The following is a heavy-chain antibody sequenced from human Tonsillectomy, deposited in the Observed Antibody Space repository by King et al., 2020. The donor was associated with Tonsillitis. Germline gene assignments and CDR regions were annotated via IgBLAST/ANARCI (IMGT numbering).Heavy chain of an antibody. CDR3: ARDHIVVVPAAVDAFDI. CDR1: GYTFTSYG. Sequence: VQLVQSGAEVKKPGASVKVSCKASGYTFTSYGISWVRQAPGQGLEWMGCISAYHGNTNYAQQLQGRVTMTTDTSTSTAYMELRSLRSDDTAVYYCARDHIVVVPAAVDAFDIWGQGTMVTVSS. CDR2: ISAYHGNT. J-gene: IGHJ3*02. V-gene: IGHV1-18*01. D-gene: IGHD2-2*01.